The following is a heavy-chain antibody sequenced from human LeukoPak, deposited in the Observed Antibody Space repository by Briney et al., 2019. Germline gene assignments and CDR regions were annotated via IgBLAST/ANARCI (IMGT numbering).Heavy chain of an antibody. Sequence: GGSLRLSCAASGFTFSSYAMSWVRQAPGKGLEWVSSISSSSSYIYYADSVKGRFTISRDNAKNSLYLQMNSLRAEDTAVYYCAKDFGSYYDSSGYDYWGQGTLVTVSS. J-gene: IGHJ4*02. CDR3: AKDFGSYYDSSGYDY. V-gene: IGHV3-21*04. CDR1: GFTFSSYA. CDR2: ISSSSSYI. D-gene: IGHD3-22*01.